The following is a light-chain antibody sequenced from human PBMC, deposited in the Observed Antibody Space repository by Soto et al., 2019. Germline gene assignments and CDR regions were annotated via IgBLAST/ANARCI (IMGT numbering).Light chain of an antibody. CDR3: SSYTSSSLYV. J-gene: IGLJ1*01. CDR2: EVS. CDR1: SSDVGGYNY. Sequence: QSALTQPASVSGSPGQSITISCTGTSSDVGGYNYVSWYQHHPGKAPKLMIYEVSNRPSGVSNRFSGSKSVNTASLTISGLQAEDEADYYCSSYTSSSLYVFGTGTKLTVL. V-gene: IGLV2-14*01.